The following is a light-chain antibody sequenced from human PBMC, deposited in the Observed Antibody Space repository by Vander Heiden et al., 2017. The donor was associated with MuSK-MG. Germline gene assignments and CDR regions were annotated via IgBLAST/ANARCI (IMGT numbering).Light chain of an antibody. CDR1: QSVSSN. CDR2: GAS. V-gene: IGKV3-15*01. Sequence: EVVMTQSPATLSVSPGERATLSCRASQSVSSNLAWYQQKPGQAPRLLIYGASTRATDTPDRFSGSGSGTEFTLTISSLQSEDFAVYYCQQYDKGPPLTFGGGTKVXIK. CDR3: QQYDKGPPLT. J-gene: IGKJ4*01.